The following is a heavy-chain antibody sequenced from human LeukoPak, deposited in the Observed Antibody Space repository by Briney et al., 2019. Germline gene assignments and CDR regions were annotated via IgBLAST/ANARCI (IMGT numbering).Heavy chain of an antibody. V-gene: IGHV3-7*05. CDR3: ANALGAHYFGS. Sequence: GGSLRLSCAASGFTFSSYWMDWVRQAPGKGLEWVANIKPDGSEKYYVDSVKGRFTISRDNAKNSLFLQMNSLRAEDTAVYYCANALGAHYFGSWGQGTLVTVSS. D-gene: IGHD1-26*01. CDR1: GFTFSSYW. J-gene: IGHJ4*02. CDR2: IKPDGSEK.